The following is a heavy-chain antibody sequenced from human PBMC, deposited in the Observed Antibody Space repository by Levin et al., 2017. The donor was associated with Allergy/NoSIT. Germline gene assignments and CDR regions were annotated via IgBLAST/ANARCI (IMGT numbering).Heavy chain of an antibody. CDR3: ARGYKFAKVSGYSSSWFDP. Sequence: SETLSLTCAVYGGSFSGYYWSWIRQPPGKGLEWIGEINHSGSTNYNPSLKSRVTISVDTSKNQFSLKLSSVTAADTAVYYCARGYKFAKVSGYSSSWFDPWGQGTLVTVSS. CDR2: INHSGST. CDR1: GGSFSGYY. D-gene: IGHD6-13*01. J-gene: IGHJ5*02. V-gene: IGHV4-34*01.